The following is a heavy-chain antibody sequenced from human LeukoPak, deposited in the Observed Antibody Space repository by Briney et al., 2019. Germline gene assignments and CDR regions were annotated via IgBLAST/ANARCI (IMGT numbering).Heavy chain of an antibody. Sequence: GVSLRLSCAASGFTFRDYVMSWVRQAPGKGLEGVSAVCGSGGSTFFADSVKGRFSVSRDNSKNTLYLQMNSLRAGDTAVYYCAKGYGSGSHRFFAYWGRGTLVTVSS. J-gene: IGHJ4*02. D-gene: IGHD3-10*01. CDR2: VCGSGGST. V-gene: IGHV3-23*01. CDR3: AKGYGSGSHRFFAY. CDR1: GFTFRDYV.